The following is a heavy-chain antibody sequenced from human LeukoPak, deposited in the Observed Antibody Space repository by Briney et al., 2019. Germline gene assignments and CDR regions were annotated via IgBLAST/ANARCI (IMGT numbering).Heavy chain of an antibody. V-gene: IGHV3-23*01. J-gene: IGHJ4*02. Sequence: GGSPRLSCAASGFTFSSYGMSWVRQCPGKGLEWVSSITRDGTTYYAESMKGRFTISRDNSENALYLQMSSLRADDTAVYYCASFTPRSVRPYDYWGQGTLVTVSS. D-gene: IGHD4-17*01. CDR1: GFTFSSYG. CDR3: ASFTPRSVRPYDY. CDR2: ITRDGTT.